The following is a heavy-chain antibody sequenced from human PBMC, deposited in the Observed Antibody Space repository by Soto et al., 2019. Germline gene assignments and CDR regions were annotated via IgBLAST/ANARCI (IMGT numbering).Heavy chain of an antibody. CDR3: VSAHALGFSNWFDH. J-gene: IGHJ5*02. V-gene: IGHV1-2*02. CDR1: GYIFSVNY. Sequence: QVILVQSGAEVQKPGASLKVSCKASGYIFSVNYIHWVRQAPGQGLEWLGWINPNSGATKYAQKFLGLVTMSASTSASTAYMDLARLKSDDTAVYYCVSAHALGFSNWFDHWGRGTLVTVYS. D-gene: IGHD3-10*01. CDR2: INPNSGAT.